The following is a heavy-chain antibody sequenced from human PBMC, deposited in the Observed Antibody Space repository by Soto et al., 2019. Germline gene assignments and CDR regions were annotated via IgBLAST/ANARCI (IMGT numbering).Heavy chain of an antibody. J-gene: IGHJ4*02. CDR1: GFTFSYYP. CDR2: ISGIRDYI. V-gene: IGHV3-21*01. D-gene: IGHD3-10*01. Sequence: GGSLRLSCAASGFTFSYYPLHWVRRAPGKGLEWVSSISGIRDYIRYADSVKGRFTIFRDNSKNTLYLQMNSLRAEDTAVYYCAKDLGRDYWGQGTLVTAPQ. CDR3: AKDLGRDY.